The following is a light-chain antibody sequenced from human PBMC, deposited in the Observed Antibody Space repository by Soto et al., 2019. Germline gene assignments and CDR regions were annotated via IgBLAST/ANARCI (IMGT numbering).Light chain of an antibody. V-gene: IGLV2-14*01. J-gene: IGLJ1*01. CDR3: SSYTSSSTPCV. CDR1: SSDVGGYNY. CDR2: DVS. Sequence: QSVLTQPASVSGSPGQSITISCTGTSSDVGGYNYVSWYQQHPGKAPKLMIYDVSNRPSGVSNRFSGSKSGNTASLTISGLQAEDEADYYCSSYTSSSTPCVFRTGTKLTVL.